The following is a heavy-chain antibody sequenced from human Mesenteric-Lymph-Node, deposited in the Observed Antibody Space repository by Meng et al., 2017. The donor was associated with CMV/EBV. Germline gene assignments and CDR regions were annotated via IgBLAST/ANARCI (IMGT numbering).Heavy chain of an antibody. CDR2: IIPIFGTA. D-gene: IGHD5-12*01. J-gene: IGHJ4*02. CDR3: AREPGYSGYDYGGYYFDY. V-gene: IGHV1-69*01. CDR1: FPSYA. Sequence: FPSYAISWVRQAPGQGLEWMGGIIPIFGTANYAQKFQGRVTITADESTSTAYMELSSLRSEDTAVYYCAREPGYSGYDYGGYYFDYWGQGTLVTVSS.